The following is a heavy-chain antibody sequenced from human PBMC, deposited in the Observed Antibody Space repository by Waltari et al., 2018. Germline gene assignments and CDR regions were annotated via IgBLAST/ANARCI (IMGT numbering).Heavy chain of an antibody. V-gene: IGHV1-2*02. J-gene: IGHJ4*02. Sequence: QVQLVQSGAEVKKPGASVKVSCKASGYTFTGYYMHWVRQAPGQGLEWMGWINPNSGGTNYAQKFQGRVTMTRDTSISTAYMELSRLRSDDTAVYYCVRVGRFLEWLSPLFDYWGQGTLVTVSS. CDR1: GYTFTGYY. CDR2: INPNSGGT. CDR3: VRVGRFLEWLSPLFDY. D-gene: IGHD3-3*01.